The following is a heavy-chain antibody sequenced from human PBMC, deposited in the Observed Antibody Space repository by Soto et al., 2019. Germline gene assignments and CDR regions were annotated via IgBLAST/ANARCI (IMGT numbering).Heavy chain of an antibody. V-gene: IGHV3-33*01. CDR1: GFTFSSYG. Sequence: GGSLRLSCAASGFTFSSYGMHWVRQAPGKGLEWVAVIWYDGSNKYYADSVKGRFTISRDNSKNTLYLQMNSLRAEDTAVYYCARVLSSYGYGFDYWGQGTLVTVSS. CDR2: IWYDGSNK. CDR3: ARVLSSYGYGFDY. J-gene: IGHJ4*02. D-gene: IGHD5-18*01.